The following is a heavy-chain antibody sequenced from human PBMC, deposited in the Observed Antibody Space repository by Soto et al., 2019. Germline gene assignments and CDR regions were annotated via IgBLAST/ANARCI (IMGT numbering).Heavy chain of an antibody. Sequence: EVQLVESGGGLVKPGGSLRLSCAASGFTFSSYSMNWVRQAPGKGLEWVSSISSSSSYIYYADSVKGRFTISRDNAKNSLCLQMNSLRAEDTAVYYCARDLAGTTDYWGQGTLVTVSS. V-gene: IGHV3-21*01. CDR1: GFTFSSYS. CDR3: ARDLAGTTDY. CDR2: ISSSSSYI. J-gene: IGHJ4*02. D-gene: IGHD1-1*01.